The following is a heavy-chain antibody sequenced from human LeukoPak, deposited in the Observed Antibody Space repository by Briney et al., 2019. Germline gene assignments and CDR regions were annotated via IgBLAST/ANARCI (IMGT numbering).Heavy chain of an antibody. Sequence: PGGSLRLSCAASGFTVSSNYMSWVRQAPGKGLEWVSYISSSGSTIYYADSVKGRFTISRDNAKNSLYLQMNSLRAEDTAVYYCARAGYYDSSGYLGYWGQGTLVTVSS. CDR1: GFTVSSNY. J-gene: IGHJ4*02. CDR2: ISSSGSTI. D-gene: IGHD3-22*01. CDR3: ARAGYYDSSGYLGY. V-gene: IGHV3-11*04.